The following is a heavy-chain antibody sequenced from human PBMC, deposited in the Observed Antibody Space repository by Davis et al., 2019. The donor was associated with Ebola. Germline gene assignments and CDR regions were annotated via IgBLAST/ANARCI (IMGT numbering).Heavy chain of an antibody. D-gene: IGHD3-16*01. CDR2: ISSSGSTI. CDR1: GFTFSDYN. CDR3: ARAPLVMDY. V-gene: IGHV3-11*01. Sequence: GESLKISCAASGFTFSDYNMSWIRQAPGKGLEWVSYISSSGSTIYYADSVKGRFTISRDNAKNSLYLQMNSLRAEDTAVYYCARAPLVMDYWGQGTLVTVSS. J-gene: IGHJ4*02.